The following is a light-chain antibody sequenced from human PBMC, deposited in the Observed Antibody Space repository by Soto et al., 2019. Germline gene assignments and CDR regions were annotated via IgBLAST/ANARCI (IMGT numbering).Light chain of an antibody. CDR1: SSDVGSYNY. CDR3: TSYTITSTLE. Sequence: QSALTQPASLSGSPGQSITIACTGTSSDVGSYNYVSWYQHHPGKVPKLILYEVSHRPSGVSYRFSGSKSGNTASLTISGLQAEDEADYYCTSYTITSTLEIGGGTQLTVL. V-gene: IGLV2-14*01. J-gene: IGLJ2*01. CDR2: EVS.